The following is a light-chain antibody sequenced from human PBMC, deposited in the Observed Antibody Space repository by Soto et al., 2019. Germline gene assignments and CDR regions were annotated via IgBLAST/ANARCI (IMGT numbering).Light chain of an antibody. CDR3: QQYDNSPIT. CDR1: QSVRSSY. J-gene: IGKJ5*01. V-gene: IGKV3-20*01. CDR2: GAS. Sequence: EIVLTQSPGTLSLSPGERATLSCRASQSVRSSYLAWYQQKPGQAPRLLIYGASIRATGIPDRFGGSGSGTEFTLTINSLQSEDFAVYYCQQYDNSPITFGQGTRLEIK.